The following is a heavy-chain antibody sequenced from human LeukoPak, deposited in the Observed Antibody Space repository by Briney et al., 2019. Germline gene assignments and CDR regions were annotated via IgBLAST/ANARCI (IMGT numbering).Heavy chain of an antibody. Sequence: QSGGSLRLSCAASGFTFSSYGMNWVRQAPGKGLEWVSFITGSGGSTYYADSVKGRFTISRDNSKNTLYLQMNSLRAEDTAVYYCAKETARPAGVFEYWGLGTRVTVSS. CDR3: AKETARPAGVFEY. D-gene: IGHD1-14*01. CDR2: ITGSGGST. V-gene: IGHV3-23*01. J-gene: IGHJ4*02. CDR1: GFTFSSYG.